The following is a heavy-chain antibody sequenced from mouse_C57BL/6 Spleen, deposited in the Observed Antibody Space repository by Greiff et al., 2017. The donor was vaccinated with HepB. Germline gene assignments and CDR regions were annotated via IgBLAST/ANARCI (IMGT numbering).Heavy chain of an antibody. CDR3: ARNYGGYAMDY. J-gene: IGHJ4*01. Sequence: LVESGPELVKPGASVKISCKASGYAFSSSWMNWVKQRPGKGLEWIGRIYPGDGDTNYNGKFKGKATLTADKSSSTAYMQLSSLTSEDSAVYFCARNYGGYAMDYWGQGTSVTVSS. CDR2: IYPGDGDT. D-gene: IGHD2-1*01. V-gene: IGHV1-82*01. CDR1: GYAFSSSW.